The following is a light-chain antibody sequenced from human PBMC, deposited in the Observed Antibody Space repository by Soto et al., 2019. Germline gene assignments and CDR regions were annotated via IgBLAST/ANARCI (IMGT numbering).Light chain of an antibody. Sequence: QSALTQPPSASGSPGQSVTISCTGTSSDVGGYNYVSWYQQHPGKAPKLMISEVSKRPSGVPDRFSGSKSGNTASLTVSGFQAEDEAYYYCSSLAGNNNLVFGGGT. CDR3: SSLAGNNNLV. CDR1: SSDVGGYNY. V-gene: IGLV2-8*01. J-gene: IGLJ2*01. CDR2: EVS.